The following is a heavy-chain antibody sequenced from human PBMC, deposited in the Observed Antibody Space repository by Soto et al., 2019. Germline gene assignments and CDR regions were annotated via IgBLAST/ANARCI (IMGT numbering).Heavy chain of an antibody. V-gene: IGHV3-23*01. CDR2: ISGSGGST. Sequence: GGALRLSCAASGFTFSSYAMSWVLQAPGKGLEWVSAISGSGGSTYYADSVKGRFTISKDNSKNTLYLQMNSLRAEDTAVYYCAKDLYDSSGPPLGWGQGTLVTVSS. CDR3: AKDLYDSSGPPLG. D-gene: IGHD3-22*01. J-gene: IGHJ4*02. CDR1: GFTFSSYA.